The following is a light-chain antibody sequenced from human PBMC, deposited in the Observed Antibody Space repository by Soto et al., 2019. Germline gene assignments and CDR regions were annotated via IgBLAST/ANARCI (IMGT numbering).Light chain of an antibody. CDR3: QQLNSYPLT. J-gene: IGKJ4*01. CDR2: AAS. V-gene: IGKV1-9*01. Sequence: IQVTNSPSSLSASVGDRVTMTCRASQAISSYLAWYQQKPGKAPNLLIYAASTLQSGVPSRFSGSGSGTDFTLTISSLQPEDFATYFCQQLNSYPLTFGGGTKVDIK. CDR1: QAISSY.